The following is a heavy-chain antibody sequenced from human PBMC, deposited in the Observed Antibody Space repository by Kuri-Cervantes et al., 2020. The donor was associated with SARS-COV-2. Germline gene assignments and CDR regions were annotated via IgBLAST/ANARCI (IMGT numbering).Heavy chain of an antibody. V-gene: IGHV4-61*05. D-gene: IGHD6-13*01. CDR1: GGSISSSSYY. CDR3: ARGAGYSSSWYRGGAFDI. J-gene: IGHJ3*02. Sequence: SETLSLTCTVSGGSISSSSYYWGWIRQPPGKGLEWIGYIYYSGSTNYNPSLKSRVTISVDTSKNQFSLKLSSVTAADTAVYYCARGAGYSSSWYRGGAFDIWGQGTMVTVSS. CDR2: IYYSGST.